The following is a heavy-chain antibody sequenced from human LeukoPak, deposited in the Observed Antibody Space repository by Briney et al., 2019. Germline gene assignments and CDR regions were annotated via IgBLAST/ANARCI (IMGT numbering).Heavy chain of an antibody. Sequence: SETLSLTCTVSGGSISSSSYYWGWIRQPPGKGLEWIGSIYYSGSTYYNPSLKSRVTISVDTSKNQFSLKLSSVTAADTAVYYCARVSRGIHYYDSSFFDYWGQGTLVTVSS. V-gene: IGHV4-39*07. CDR1: GGSISSSSYY. D-gene: IGHD3-22*01. CDR2: IYYSGST. J-gene: IGHJ4*02. CDR3: ARVSRGIHYYDSSFFDY.